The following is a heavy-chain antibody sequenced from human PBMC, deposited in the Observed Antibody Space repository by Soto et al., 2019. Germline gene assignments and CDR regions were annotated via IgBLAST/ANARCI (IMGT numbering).Heavy chain of an antibody. V-gene: IGHV4-4*02. CDR3: AGASAWHPGAFDI. D-gene: IGHD5-12*01. Sequence: SETLSLTCAVSGGSISSSNWWSWVRQPPGKGLEWIGEIYHSGSTNYNPSLKSRVTISVDKSKNQFSLKLSSVTAADTAVYYCAGASAWHPGAFDIWGQGTTVTV. J-gene: IGHJ3*02. CDR2: IYHSGST. CDR1: GGSISSSNW.